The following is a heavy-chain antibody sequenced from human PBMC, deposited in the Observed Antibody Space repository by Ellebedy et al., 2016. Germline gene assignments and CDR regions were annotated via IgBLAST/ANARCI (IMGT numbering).Heavy chain of an antibody. J-gene: IGHJ4*02. CDR1: GFTFGPYS. CDR2: ISNSGSTK. D-gene: IGHD2-2*01. CDR3: ARGQLPSYYFDY. V-gene: IGHV3-48*04. Sequence: GGSLRLSXAASGFTFGPYSMNWVRQTPGKGLEWISYISNSGSTKYYADSVKGRFAISRDNAKNSLYLQMNSLRVEDTAVYYCARGQLPSYYFDYWGQGTLVTVSS.